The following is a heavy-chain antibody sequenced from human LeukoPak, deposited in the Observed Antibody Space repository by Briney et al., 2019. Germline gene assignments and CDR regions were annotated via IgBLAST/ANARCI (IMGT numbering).Heavy chain of an antibody. D-gene: IGHD3-9*01. CDR1: GGSISSSSYY. CDR2: IYYSGST. V-gene: IGHV4-39*07. J-gene: IGHJ6*03. CDR3: AREGELHYDILTGYYNYYYYYMDV. Sequence: SETLSLTCTVSGGSISSSSYYWGWIRQPPGKGLEWIGSIYYSGSTYYNPSLKSRVTISVDTSKNQFSLKLSSVTAADTAVYYCAREGELHYDILTGYYNYYYYYMDVWGKGTTVTVSS.